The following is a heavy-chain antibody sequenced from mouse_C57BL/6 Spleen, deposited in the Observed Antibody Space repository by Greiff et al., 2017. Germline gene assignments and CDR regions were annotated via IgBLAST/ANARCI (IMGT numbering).Heavy chain of an antibody. J-gene: IGHJ3*01. CDR3: AREVDYGYDGFAY. Sequence: EVMLVESGGGLVKPGGSLKLSCAASGFTFSSYAMSWVRQTPEKRLEWVATIRDGGSYTYYPDNVKGRFTISRANAKNNLYLQMSHLKSEDTAMYYCAREVDYGYDGFAYWGQGTLVTVSA. V-gene: IGHV5-4*01. CDR2: IRDGGSYT. D-gene: IGHD2-2*01. CDR1: GFTFSSYA.